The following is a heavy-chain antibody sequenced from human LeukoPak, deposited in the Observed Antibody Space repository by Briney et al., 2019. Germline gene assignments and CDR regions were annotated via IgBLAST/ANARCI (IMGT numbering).Heavy chain of an antibody. CDR3: ARDRWELPYYFDY. CDR1: GYIFTDYY. Sequence: ASVKVSCKTSGYIFTDYYIHWVRQAPGQGLEWMGILNSSGGSTTYAQKFQGRITMTRDASTSTVYMELRSLRSEDTAVYYCARDRWELPYYFDYWRQGTLVTVSS. J-gene: IGHJ4*02. V-gene: IGHV1-46*01. D-gene: IGHD1-26*01. CDR2: LNSSGGST.